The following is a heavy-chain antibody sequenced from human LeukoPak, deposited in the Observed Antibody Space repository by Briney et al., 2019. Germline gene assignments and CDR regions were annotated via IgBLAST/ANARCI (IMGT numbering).Heavy chain of an antibody. Sequence: GGSLRLSCAASGFTFSSYSMNWVRQAPGKGLEWVSAISGSGGSTYYADSVKGRFTISRDNSKNTLYLQMNSLRAEDTAVYYCAKSGSYYGWFDPWGQGTLVTVSS. D-gene: IGHD3-10*01. CDR2: ISGSGGST. CDR1: GFTFSSYS. V-gene: IGHV3-23*01. CDR3: AKSGSYYGWFDP. J-gene: IGHJ5*02.